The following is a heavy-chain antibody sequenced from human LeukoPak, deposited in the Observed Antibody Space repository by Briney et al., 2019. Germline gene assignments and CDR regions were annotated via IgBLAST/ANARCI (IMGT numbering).Heavy chain of an antibody. J-gene: IGHJ4*02. CDR3: ARGLRFGESSLGY. CDR1: GFTFSSYS. V-gene: IGHV3-48*01. Sequence: GGSLRLSCAASGFTFSSYSMNWVRQAPGKGLEWVSYISSSSSTIYYADSVKGRFTISRDNSKNTLYLQMNSLRAEDTAVYYCARGLRFGESSLGYWGQGTLVTVSS. D-gene: IGHD3-10*01. CDR2: ISSSSSTI.